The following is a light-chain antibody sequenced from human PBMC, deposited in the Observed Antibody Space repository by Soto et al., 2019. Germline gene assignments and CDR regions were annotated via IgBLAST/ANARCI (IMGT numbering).Light chain of an antibody. Sequence: DIVMTQSPDSLAVSLGERATINCKSSQSMLYSSNNKNHLAWYQQKAGQPPKLLIYWSSTRESGVPDRFSGSGSGTDFTLTITSLQAEDVAVYYCQQYYTAPWTFGQGTKVDIK. CDR3: QQYYTAPWT. CDR1: QSMLYSSNNKNH. V-gene: IGKV4-1*01. J-gene: IGKJ1*01. CDR2: WSS.